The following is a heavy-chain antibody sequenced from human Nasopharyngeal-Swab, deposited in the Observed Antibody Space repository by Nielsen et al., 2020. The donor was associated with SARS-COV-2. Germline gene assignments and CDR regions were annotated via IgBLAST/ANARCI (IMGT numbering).Heavy chain of an antibody. Sequence: ESLKISCAASGFTFSSYEMNWVRQAPGKGLEWVANIKQDGSEKYYVDSVKGRFTISRDNAKTSLYLQMHSLRAEDTAVYYCARETFGISITMIVVTQGAFDIWGQGTMVTVSS. CDR3: ARETFGISITMIVVTQGAFDI. V-gene: IGHV3-7*01. CDR2: IKQDGSEK. D-gene: IGHD3-22*01. J-gene: IGHJ3*02. CDR1: GFTFSSYE.